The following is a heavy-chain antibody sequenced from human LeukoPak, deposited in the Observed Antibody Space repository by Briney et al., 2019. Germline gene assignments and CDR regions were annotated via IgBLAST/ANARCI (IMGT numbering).Heavy chain of an antibody. V-gene: IGHV4-4*07. J-gene: IGHJ4*02. CDR3: ARDSRADIVVVPAAGEYYFDY. Sequence: PSETLSLTCTVSGGSISPYYWSWIRQPPGKRLEWIGRIYTSGSTNYNPSLKSRVTMSVDTSKNQFSLKLSSVTAADTAVYYCARDSRADIVVVPAAGEYYFDYWGQGTLVTVS. CDR1: GGSISPYY. CDR2: IYTSGST. D-gene: IGHD2-2*01.